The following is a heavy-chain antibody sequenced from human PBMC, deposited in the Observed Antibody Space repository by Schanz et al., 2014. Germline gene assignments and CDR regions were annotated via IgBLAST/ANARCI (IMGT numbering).Heavy chain of an antibody. D-gene: IGHD3-10*01. J-gene: IGHJ3*02. Sequence: EVHLVESGGGLVQPGGSLRLSCAASGFTFSGYSMNWVRQAPGKGLEWISYITGTGTVMYADSVKGRFTISRDNGKNSLYLQMNGLRAEDTAVYYCATNMVQGTISDAFDIWGQGTMXTVSS. CDR3: ATNMVQGTISDAFDI. V-gene: IGHV3-48*01. CDR2: ITGTGTV. CDR1: GFTFSGYS.